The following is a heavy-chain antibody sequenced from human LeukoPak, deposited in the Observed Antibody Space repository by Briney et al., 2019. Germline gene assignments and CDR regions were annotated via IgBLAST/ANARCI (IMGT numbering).Heavy chain of an antibody. Sequence: ASVNVSCKASGYTFTCYTIHWVRQAPGRGLEWIGRINPQTGGTSFAQKFQDRVTMTRDTSISTAYMDLNSLTSDDTAVYYCARTWMQVSTPDFDYWGQGTLVTVSS. V-gene: IGHV1-2*06. J-gene: IGHJ4*02. D-gene: IGHD5-18*01. CDR3: ARTWMQVSTPDFDY. CDR2: INPQTGGT. CDR1: GYTFTCYT.